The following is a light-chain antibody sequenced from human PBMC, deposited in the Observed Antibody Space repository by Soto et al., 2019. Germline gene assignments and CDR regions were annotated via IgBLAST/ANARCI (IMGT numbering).Light chain of an antibody. V-gene: IGKV1-13*02. CDR2: DVS. CDR3: QQFNVYPIT. CDR1: QDIRGA. Sequence: AIQLTQSPSSLSASVGDRVTITCRASQDIRGALAWYQQKPGKAPKLLIYDVSSLESGVPSRFSGSGSGTDFTFTISSLQPEDFATYYCQQFNVYPITFGQVTPLEIK. J-gene: IGKJ5*01.